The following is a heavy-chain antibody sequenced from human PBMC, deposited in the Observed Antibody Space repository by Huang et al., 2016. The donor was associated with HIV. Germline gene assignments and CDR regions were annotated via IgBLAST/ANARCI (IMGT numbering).Heavy chain of an antibody. CDR2: INSDWRSS. CDR3: VRDPRIQSWLNYFDY. J-gene: IGHJ4*02. D-gene: IGHD3-22*01. Sequence: EVQLVESGGGLVQPGGSLRLSCAASGFTFSSYWMHWVRQGPGTGLVWVSRINSDWRSSGDADSVKGRFTISRDNAKNTLYLQMNSLRAEDTAVYYCVRDPRIQSWLNYFDYWGQGTLVSVSS. CDR1: GFTFSSYW. V-gene: IGHV3-74*01.